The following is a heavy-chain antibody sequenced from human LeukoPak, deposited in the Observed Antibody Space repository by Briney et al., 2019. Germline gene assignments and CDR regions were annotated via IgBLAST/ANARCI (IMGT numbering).Heavy chain of an antibody. V-gene: IGHV4-39*01. CDR1: GGSISSGNYY. Sequence: SETLSLTCTVSGGSISSGNYYWAWLRQPPGKGLEWIATINYSGCTYFNPSLKSRVTISVDTSKNQFSLKLTSVTAADTAVFYCARYLSRGFYFDYWGQGTLVTV. CDR2: INYSGCT. J-gene: IGHJ4*02. CDR3: ARYLSRGFYFDY.